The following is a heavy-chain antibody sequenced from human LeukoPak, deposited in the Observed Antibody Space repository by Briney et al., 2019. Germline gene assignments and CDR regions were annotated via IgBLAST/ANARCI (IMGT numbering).Heavy chain of an antibody. D-gene: IGHD2-2*01. V-gene: IGHV1-8*01. J-gene: IGHJ5*02. Sequence: ASVKVSFKASGYTFTSYDINWVRQAPGQGLEWMGWMNPNSGNTGYAQKFQGRVTMTRNTSISTAYMELSSLRSEDTAVYYCARVKSTLRRQDWFDPWGQGALVTVSS. CDR2: MNPNSGNT. CDR1: GYTFTSYD. CDR3: ARVKSTLRRQDWFDP.